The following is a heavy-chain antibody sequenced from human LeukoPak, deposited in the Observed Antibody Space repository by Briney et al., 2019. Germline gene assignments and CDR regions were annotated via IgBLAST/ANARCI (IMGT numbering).Heavy chain of an antibody. Sequence: ASVKVSCKASGGTFSSYAISWVRQAPGQGLEWMGGIIPIFGTANYAQKFQGRVTITADKSTSTAYMELSSLRSEDTAVYYCARGTAAGPLNAFDIWGQGTMVTVSS. CDR1: GGTFSSYA. V-gene: IGHV1-69*06. CDR3: ARGTAAGPLNAFDI. D-gene: IGHD6-13*01. J-gene: IGHJ3*02. CDR2: IIPIFGTA.